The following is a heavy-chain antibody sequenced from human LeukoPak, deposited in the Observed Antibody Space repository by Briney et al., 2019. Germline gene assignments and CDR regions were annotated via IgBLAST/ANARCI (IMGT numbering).Heavy chain of an antibody. D-gene: IGHD5-12*01. CDR3: ARVVKRGYSAIHWFAP. CDR1: GYTFTGYY. CDR2: SNPNSGGT. Sequence: GASVKVSCKASGYTFTGYYMHWVRQAPGQGLEWMGWSNPNSGGTNYAQKFQGRVTMTRDTSISTAYMELSRLRSDDTAVYYCARVVKRGYSAIHWFAPWGQGTLVTVSS. J-gene: IGHJ5*02. V-gene: IGHV1-2*02.